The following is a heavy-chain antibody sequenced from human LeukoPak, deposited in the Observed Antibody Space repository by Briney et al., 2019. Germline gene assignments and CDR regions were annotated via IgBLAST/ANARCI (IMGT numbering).Heavy chain of an antibody. V-gene: IGHV4-61*05. Sequence: SGPTLVNPTQTLTLTCTFSGFSLSTSGVGVGWIRQPPGKGLEWIGYIYYSGSTNYNPSLKSRVTISVDTSKNQFSLKLSSVTAADTAVYYCARCDILTGPYYFDYWGQGTLVTVSS. CDR1: GFSLSTSGVG. D-gene: IGHD3-9*01. CDR3: ARCDILTGPYYFDY. CDR2: IYYSGST. J-gene: IGHJ4*02.